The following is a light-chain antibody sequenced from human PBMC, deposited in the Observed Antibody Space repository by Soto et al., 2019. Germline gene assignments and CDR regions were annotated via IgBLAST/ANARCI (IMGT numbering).Light chain of an antibody. CDR3: QQYGTLPIT. CDR1: QSVSSN. CDR2: GAS. J-gene: IGKJ5*01. Sequence: EIVMTQSPATLSVSPGERATVSCRASQSVSSNLAWYQQKPGQAPRLFIYGASSRATGIPDRFSGSGSGTDFTLTIGRLEPEDFAVYYCQQYGTLPITFGQGTHWRL. V-gene: IGKV3-20*01.